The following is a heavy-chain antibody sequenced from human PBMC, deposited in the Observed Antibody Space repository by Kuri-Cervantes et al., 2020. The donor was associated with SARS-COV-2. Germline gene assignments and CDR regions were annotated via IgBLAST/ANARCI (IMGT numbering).Heavy chain of an antibody. CDR2: INHSGST. CDR3: ARGQLAAAFGYYFDY. Sequence: SEILSLTCAVYGGSFSGYYWSWIRQPPGKGLEWIGEINHSGSTNYNPSLKSRVTISVDTSKNQFSLKLSSVTAADTAVYYCARGQLAAAFGYYFDYWGQGTLVTVSS. D-gene: IGHD6-13*01. CDR1: GGSFSGYY. V-gene: IGHV4-34*01. J-gene: IGHJ4*02.